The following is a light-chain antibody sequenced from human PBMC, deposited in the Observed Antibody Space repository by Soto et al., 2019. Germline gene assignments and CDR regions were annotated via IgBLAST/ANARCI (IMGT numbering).Light chain of an antibody. CDR3: LQDFKYPRT. J-gene: IGKJ3*01. CDR2: GAS. Sequence: DIQMTQSPSAMSASVGDRVTITCRASQGISNYLAWFQQKPGKVPKRLIYGASSLQGGVPSRFSGSGSGTEFTLTISSLQPEDFATYYCLQDFKYPRTFGPGTRVDL. V-gene: IGKV1-17*03. CDR1: QGISNY.